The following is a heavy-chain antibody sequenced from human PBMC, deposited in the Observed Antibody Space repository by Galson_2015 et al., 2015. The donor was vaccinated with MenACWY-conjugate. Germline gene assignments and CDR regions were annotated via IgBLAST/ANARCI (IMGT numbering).Heavy chain of an antibody. CDR3: ASSEYDSSGYYVLLAFDI. J-gene: IGHJ3*02. Sequence: QSGAEVKKPGESLKISCKGSGYSFTSYWIGWVRQMPGKGLEWMGIIYPGDSDTRYSPSFQGQVTISADKSISTAYLQWSSLKASDTAMYYCASSEYDSSGYYVLLAFDIWGQGTMVTVSS. V-gene: IGHV5-51*01. CDR1: GYSFTSYW. D-gene: IGHD3-22*01. CDR2: IYPGDSDT.